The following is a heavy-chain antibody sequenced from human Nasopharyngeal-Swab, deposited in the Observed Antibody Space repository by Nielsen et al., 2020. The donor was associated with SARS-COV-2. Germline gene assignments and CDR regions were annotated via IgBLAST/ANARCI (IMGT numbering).Heavy chain of an antibody. D-gene: IGHD1-26*01. CDR3: VREGDNWEFDS. V-gene: IGHV1-2*06. CDR2: INPSNGVT. CDR1: GYTFTGFY. J-gene: IGHJ4*02. Sequence: ASVKVSCKAFGYTFTGFYVHWVRQAPGQGLECLGRINPSNGVTIYAQKFQGRVTITRDTSNSTVDMELSRLRSDDTAVYYCVREGDNWEFDSWGQGTLVTVSS.